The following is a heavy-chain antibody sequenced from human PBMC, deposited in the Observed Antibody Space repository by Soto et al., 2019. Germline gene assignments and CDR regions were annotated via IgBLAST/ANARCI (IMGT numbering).Heavy chain of an antibody. J-gene: IGHJ4*02. Sequence: QITLKESGPTLVKPTQTLTLTCTFSGFSLSTSGVGVAWIRQPPGRALEWLALIYWDDDKRYIPSLKTRLTITKGTSKNHVVLKMTNLDHVETATYYCAHSTDTAMALDYWGQGTLVTVSS. D-gene: IGHD5-18*01. V-gene: IGHV2-5*02. CDR2: IYWDDDK. CDR1: GFSLSTSGVG. CDR3: AHSTDTAMALDY.